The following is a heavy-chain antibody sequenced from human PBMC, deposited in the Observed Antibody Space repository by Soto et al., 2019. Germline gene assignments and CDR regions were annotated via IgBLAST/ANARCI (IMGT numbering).Heavy chain of an antibody. D-gene: IGHD2-15*01. Sequence: GGSLGLSCAAYGFSFYDYAMHWVRQAPGKGLEWVSGISWNSGSIGYADSVKGRFTISRDNAKNSLYLQMNSLRAEDTALYYCAKAYSSRSGGSCFGRNGIDIWCQGTMVTGSS. V-gene: IGHV3-9*01. CDR2: ISWNSGSI. J-gene: IGHJ3*02. CDR3: AKAYSSRSGGSCFGRNGIDI. CDR1: GFSFYDYA.